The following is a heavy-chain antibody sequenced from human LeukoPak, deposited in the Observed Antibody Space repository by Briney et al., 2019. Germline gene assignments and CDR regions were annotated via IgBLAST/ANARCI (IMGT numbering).Heavy chain of an antibody. Sequence: GRSLRLSCAASRFTFSSYGMHWVRQAPGKGLEWVSYISSSGSTIYYADSVKGRFTISRDNAKNSLYLQMNSLRAEDTAVYYCAGGGATSFDYWGQGILVTVSS. J-gene: IGHJ4*02. CDR1: RFTFSSYG. CDR3: AGGGATSFDY. D-gene: IGHD5-12*01. V-gene: IGHV3-48*04. CDR2: ISSSGSTI.